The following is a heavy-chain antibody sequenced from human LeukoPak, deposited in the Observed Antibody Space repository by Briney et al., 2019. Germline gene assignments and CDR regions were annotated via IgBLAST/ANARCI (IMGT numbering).Heavy chain of an antibody. V-gene: IGHV4-34*01. J-gene: IGHJ4*02. D-gene: IGHD3-3*01. CDR1: GGSFSGYY. CDR3: ARGGWSWDY. CDR2: INHSGST. Sequence: SETLSLTCAVYGGSFSGYYWSWIRQPPGKGLEWIGEINHSGSTNYNPSLKSRVTISVETSKNQFSLKLSSVTAADTAVYYCARGGWSWDYWGQGTLVTVSS.